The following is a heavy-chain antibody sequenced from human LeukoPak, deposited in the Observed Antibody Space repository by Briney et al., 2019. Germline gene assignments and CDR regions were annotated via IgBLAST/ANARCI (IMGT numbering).Heavy chain of an antibody. J-gene: IGHJ3*02. D-gene: IGHD6-13*01. CDR1: GFTFISYW. CDR2: ISSSSSTI. CDR3: ARPSLTYSSSWYGGWSPFDI. Sequence: PGGSLRLSCAASGFTFISYWMSWVRQAPGKGLEWVSYISSSSSTIYYADSVKGRFTISRDNAKNTLYLQMNSLRAEDTAVYYCARPSLTYSSSWYGGWSPFDIWGQGTMVTVSS. V-gene: IGHV3-48*04.